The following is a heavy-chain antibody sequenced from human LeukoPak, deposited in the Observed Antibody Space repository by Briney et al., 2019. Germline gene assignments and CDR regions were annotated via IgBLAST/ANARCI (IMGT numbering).Heavy chain of an antibody. CDR2: TNHDGST. J-gene: IGHJ6*02. CDR1: TGSFSGYY. CDR3: ARAPGYSGYVSAMDV. Sequence: SETLSLTCAVYTGSFSGYYWNWIRRPPGKGLEWIGETNHDGSTNYNPSFKSRVNISVETSKNQFSLKLRSVTAADTAVYYCARAPGYSGYVSAMDVWGQGTTVTVSS. V-gene: IGHV4-34*01. D-gene: IGHD5-12*01.